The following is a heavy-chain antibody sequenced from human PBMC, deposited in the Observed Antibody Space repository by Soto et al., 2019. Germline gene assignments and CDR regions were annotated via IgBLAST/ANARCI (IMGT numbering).Heavy chain of an antibody. J-gene: IGHJ4*02. V-gene: IGHV1-18*01. Sequence: ASVKVSCKASGYIFTTYGIGWVRQAPGQGLEWMGWISVYNGNTNFAQNVRGRLTMTTDRSTSTAYMELRSLRSDDTAVYYCARDGGSGLEYWGQGTQVTVSS. CDR2: ISVYNGNT. CDR1: GYIFTTYG. CDR3: ARDGGSGLEY. D-gene: IGHD2-15*01.